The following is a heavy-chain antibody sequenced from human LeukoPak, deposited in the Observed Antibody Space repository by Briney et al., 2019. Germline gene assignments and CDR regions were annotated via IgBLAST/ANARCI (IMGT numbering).Heavy chain of an antibody. J-gene: IGHJ3*02. CDR3: ARVRGIYGSGIFDI. CDR1: GGTFSSYA. Sequence: SVKVSCKASGGTFSSYAISWVRQAPGQGLEWMGRIIPIFGTANYAQKFQGRVTITTDGSTSTAYMELSSLRSEDTAVYYCARVRGIYGSGIFDIWGQGTMVTVSS. D-gene: IGHD3-10*01. CDR2: IIPIFGTA. V-gene: IGHV1-69*05.